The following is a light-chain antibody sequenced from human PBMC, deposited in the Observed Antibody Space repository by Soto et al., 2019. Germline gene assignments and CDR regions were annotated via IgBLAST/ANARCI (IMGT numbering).Light chain of an antibody. CDR3: QHYNSYSEA. V-gene: IGKV3D-7*01. CDR2: GVS. Sequence: PGERVTLSCRASQSVCSRYLNWFQHKPGQAPRLLIYGVSARATGIPARFGGSGSGTEFTLTISSLQPDDFATYYCQHYNSYSEAFGQGTKVDIK. CDR1: QSVCSRY. J-gene: IGKJ1*01.